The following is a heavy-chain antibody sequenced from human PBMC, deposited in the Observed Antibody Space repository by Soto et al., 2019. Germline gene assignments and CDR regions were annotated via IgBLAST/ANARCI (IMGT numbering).Heavy chain of an antibody. V-gene: IGHV3-7*01. CDR1: GFTFSSYW. CDR3: ARGDYYDFWSGYYRVDAFDI. D-gene: IGHD3-3*01. Sequence: GGSLRLSCAASGFTFSSYWMSWVRQAPGKGLEWVANIKQDGSEKYYVDSVKGRFTISRDNAKNSLYLQMNSLGAEDTAVYYCARGDYYDFWSGYYRVDAFDIWGQGTMVTVSS. J-gene: IGHJ3*02. CDR2: IKQDGSEK.